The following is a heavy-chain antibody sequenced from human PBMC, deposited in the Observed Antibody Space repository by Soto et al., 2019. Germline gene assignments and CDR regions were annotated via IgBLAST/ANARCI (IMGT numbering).Heavy chain of an antibody. J-gene: IGHJ5*02. V-gene: IGHV3-66*01. Sequence: VQLVESGGGLVQPGGSLRLSCAASGLTVSTNYMTWVRQSPGKGLEWVSVIHSGGATYYADSVKGRFTISRHNSENTLYLQMNSLRVDDTAVYYCARAYGDRNWLGPWGQGTPVTVSS. D-gene: IGHD4-17*01. CDR1: GLTVSTNY. CDR3: ARAYGDRNWLGP. CDR2: IHSGGAT.